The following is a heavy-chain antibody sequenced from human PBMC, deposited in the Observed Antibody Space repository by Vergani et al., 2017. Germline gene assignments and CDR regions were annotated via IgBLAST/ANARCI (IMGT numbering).Heavy chain of an antibody. Sequence: QVQLQQWGAGLLKPSETLSLTCAVYGWSFSGYYWSGIRQPPGKGLEWIGEINHSGSTNYNPSLKSRVTISVDTSKNQFSLKLSSVTAADTAVYYCARSAAAGILDYWGQGTLVTVSS. V-gene: IGHV4-34*01. D-gene: IGHD6-13*01. CDR1: GWSFSGYY. CDR2: INHSGST. CDR3: ARSAAAGILDY. J-gene: IGHJ4*02.